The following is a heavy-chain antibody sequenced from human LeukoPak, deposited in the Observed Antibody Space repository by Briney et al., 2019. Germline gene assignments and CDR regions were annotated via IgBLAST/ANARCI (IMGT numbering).Heavy chain of an antibody. Sequence: SETLSLTCAVSGGSISSGGYSWSWIRQPPGKGLEWIGYIYHSGSTYYNPSLKSRVTISVDRSKNQFSLKLSSVTAADTAVYFCARASGDGYNTYYFDYWGQGTLVTVSS. CDR1: GGSISSGGYS. CDR3: ARASGDGYNTYYFDY. V-gene: IGHV4-30-2*01. CDR2: IYHSGST. J-gene: IGHJ4*02. D-gene: IGHD5-24*01.